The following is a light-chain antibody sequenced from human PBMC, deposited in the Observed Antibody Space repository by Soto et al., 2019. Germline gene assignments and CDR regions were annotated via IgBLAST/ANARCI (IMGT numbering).Light chain of an antibody. CDR2: GAS. CDR1: QSVSSSY. V-gene: IGKV3-20*01. Sequence: EIVLTQSPGTLSLSPGERATLSCRASQSVSSSYLAWYQQKPGQAPRLLIYGASSRATGIPDRFSGSGSGTDFTLTISRLEPEFFAVYYCQQYGSSPPWTFGPGTRVDIK. J-gene: IGKJ1*01. CDR3: QQYGSSPPWT.